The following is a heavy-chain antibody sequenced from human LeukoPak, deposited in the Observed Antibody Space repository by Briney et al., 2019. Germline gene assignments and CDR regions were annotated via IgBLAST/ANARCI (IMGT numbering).Heavy chain of an antibody. Sequence: GGSLRLSCAASGFTFSSSAMSWVRQVPGKGLEWVSGISASGGSTYYADSVKGRFTISRDNSKNTLYLQMNSLRAEDTAVYYCARSGYYYDSSGPPVPGGFDYWGQGTLVTVSS. CDR2: ISASGGST. J-gene: IGHJ4*02. CDR1: GFTFSSSA. D-gene: IGHD3-22*01. CDR3: ARSGYYYDSSGPPVPGGFDY. V-gene: IGHV3-23*01.